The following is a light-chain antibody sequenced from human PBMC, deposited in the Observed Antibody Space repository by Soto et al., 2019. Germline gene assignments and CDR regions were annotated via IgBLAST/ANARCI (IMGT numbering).Light chain of an antibody. J-gene: IGLJ2*01. V-gene: IGLV1-40*01. Sequence: QSVLTQPPSVSGAPGQRVTISCTGSSSNIGAGYDVHWYQQLPGTAPKLLIYGNSNRPSGVPVRFSGSTSGSSASLVITGLRGEDWADYHCPSYESSPIYVVFGGGTKLTVL. CDR3: PSYESSPIYVV. CDR2: GNS. CDR1: SSNIGAGYD.